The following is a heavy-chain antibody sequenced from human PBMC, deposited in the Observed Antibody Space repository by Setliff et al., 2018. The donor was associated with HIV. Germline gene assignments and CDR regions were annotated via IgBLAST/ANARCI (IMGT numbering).Heavy chain of an antibody. Sequence: ASVKVSCKASGYTFTSYGISWVRQAPGQGLEWMGWTSAYTGHTDYASRLLGRVTLTTDTSTSTAYMELRSLSSDDTAVYFCARARLQGIVTAVGPRDNCLDPWGQGTRVTVSS. CDR3: ARARLQGIVTAVGPRDNCLDP. CDR2: TSAYTGHT. D-gene: IGHD3-9*01. J-gene: IGHJ5*02. CDR1: GYTFTSYG. V-gene: IGHV1-18*01.